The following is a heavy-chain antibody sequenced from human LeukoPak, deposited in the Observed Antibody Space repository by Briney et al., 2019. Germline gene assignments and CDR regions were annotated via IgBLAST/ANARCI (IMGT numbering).Heavy chain of an antibody. CDR3: ARDFYYGPDF. V-gene: IGHV3-30-3*01. Sequence: GGSLRLSCAASGFTFSSYAMHWVRQAPGKGLEWVAVISYDGSNKYYADSVKGRFTISRDSAKNSLYLQMNSLRDEDTAVYYCARDFYYGPDFWGQGTLVTVSS. CDR2: ISYDGSNK. CDR1: GFTFSSYA. D-gene: IGHD2/OR15-2a*01. J-gene: IGHJ4*02.